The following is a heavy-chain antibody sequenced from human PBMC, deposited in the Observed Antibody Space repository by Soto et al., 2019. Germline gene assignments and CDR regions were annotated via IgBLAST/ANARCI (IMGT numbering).Heavy chain of an antibody. Sequence: SETLSLTCAVSSDSISNGNWWSWVRQSPEKGLEWIGEIYHTGSTNYNPSLKSRVTISVDKSKNHFSLKLNSVTAADTAVYYCARSDYYVDVWGKGTTVTVSS. J-gene: IGHJ6*03. V-gene: IGHV4-4*02. CDR1: SDSISNGNW. D-gene: IGHD3-3*01. CDR3: ARSDYYVDV. CDR2: IYHTGST.